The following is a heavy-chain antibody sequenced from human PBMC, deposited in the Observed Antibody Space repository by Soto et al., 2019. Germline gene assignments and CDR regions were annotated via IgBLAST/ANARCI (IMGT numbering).Heavy chain of an antibody. D-gene: IGHD3-3*01. CDR1: RFTFSDYS. CDR2: ISSSSFTI. V-gene: IGHV3-48*01. Sequence: HPGGSLRLSCAASRFTFSDYSMNWVRLAPGRGLEWVSYISSSSFTIHYADSVEGRFAISRDNAKNSLYLQMNSLRAEDTAVYYCASDYNDFWSGHFAYWGQGALVTVSS. J-gene: IGHJ4*02. CDR3: ASDYNDFWSGHFAY.